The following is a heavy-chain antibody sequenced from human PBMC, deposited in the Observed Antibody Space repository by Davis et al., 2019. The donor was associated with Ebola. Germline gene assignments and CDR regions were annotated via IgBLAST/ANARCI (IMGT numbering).Heavy chain of an antibody. J-gene: IGHJ6*04. V-gene: IGHV3-49*03. CDR3: TRVPYYGDYVLYYYYGMDV. CDR1: GFTFGDYA. Sequence: GGSLRLSCTASGFTFGDYAMSWFRQAPGKGLEWVGFIRSKAYGGTTEYAASVKGRFTISRDDSKSIAYLQMNSLKTEDTAVYYCTRVPYYGDYVLYYYYGMDVWGKGTTVTVSS. D-gene: IGHD4-17*01. CDR2: IRSKAYGGTT.